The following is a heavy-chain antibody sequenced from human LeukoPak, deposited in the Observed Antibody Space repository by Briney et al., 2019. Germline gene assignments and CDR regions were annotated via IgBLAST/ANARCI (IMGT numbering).Heavy chain of an antibody. Sequence: GGSLRLSCAASGFTFSNYGMNWVRQAPGKGLEWVSYISSSSGTIYYADSVKGRFTISRDNAKNSLYLQMNSLKAEDTAVYYCARDGGWYLVYWGQGTLVTVSS. CDR2: ISSSSGTI. CDR3: ARDGGWYLVY. CDR1: GFTFSNYG. J-gene: IGHJ4*02. D-gene: IGHD6-19*01. V-gene: IGHV3-48*01.